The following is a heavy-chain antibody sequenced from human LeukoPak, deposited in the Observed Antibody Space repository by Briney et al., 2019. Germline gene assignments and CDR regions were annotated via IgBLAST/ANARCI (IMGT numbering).Heavy chain of an antibody. D-gene: IGHD2-2*02. CDR3: ARADQNTRTFGY. V-gene: IGHV1-2*02. CDR2: IDPKSGGT. Sequence: GASVKVSCKASGYTFTGYYMHWVRQPPGQGLEWMGWIDPKSGGTNYAQKFQGRVTMTRDTSISTAYMELSRLRSDDTAVYYCARADQNTRTFGYWGQGTLVTVSS. J-gene: IGHJ4*02. CDR1: GYTFTGYY.